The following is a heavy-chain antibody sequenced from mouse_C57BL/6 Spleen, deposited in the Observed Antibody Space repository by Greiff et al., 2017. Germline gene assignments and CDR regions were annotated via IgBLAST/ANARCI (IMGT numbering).Heavy chain of an antibody. CDR2: FYPGDGDT. CDR1: GYAFRSSW. J-gene: IGHJ2*01. Sequence: VKLQLSGAELVKPGASAKISCKPSGYAFRSSWMNCVKQRPGKGLEWIGQFYPGDGDTNYNGKFKGKATLTADKSSSTAYMQLSSLTYEDAAVYFCARGVTTGGFNYWGQSTTLTGSS. V-gene: IGHV1-80*01. CDR3: ARGVTTGGFNY. D-gene: IGHD2-2*01.